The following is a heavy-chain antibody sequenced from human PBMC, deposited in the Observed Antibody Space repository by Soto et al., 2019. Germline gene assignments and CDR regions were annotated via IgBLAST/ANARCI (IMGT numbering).Heavy chain of an antibody. V-gene: IGHV3-33*01. D-gene: IGHD3-22*01. CDR2: IWYDGSKT. CDR3: ARDDDGSSHYGKFDY. J-gene: IGHJ4*02. CDR1: GFTFNNYG. Sequence: QVQLVESGGGVVQPGRSLRLSCATSGFTFNNYGMHWVRQAPGKGLEWVAVIWYDGSKTYYADSVKGRFAISRDKSKNTVYLQMNSLRAEDTAVYYCARDDDGSSHYGKFDYWGQGTLVTVSS.